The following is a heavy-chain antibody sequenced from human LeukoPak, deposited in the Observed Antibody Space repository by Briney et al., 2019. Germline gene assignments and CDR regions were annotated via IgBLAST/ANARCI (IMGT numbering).Heavy chain of an antibody. CDR1: GYSFTTYW. CDR3: ARHFSGAAAPLPFDY. CDR2: IDPSDSYT. J-gene: IGHJ4*02. V-gene: IGHV5-10-1*01. D-gene: IGHD6-13*01. Sequence: GESLRISCKGSGYSFTTYWISWVRQMPGKGLEWMGRIDPSDSYTNYSPSFQGHVTISADRSISTAYLQWSSLQASDTAIYYCARHFSGAAAPLPFDYWGQGTLVTVSS.